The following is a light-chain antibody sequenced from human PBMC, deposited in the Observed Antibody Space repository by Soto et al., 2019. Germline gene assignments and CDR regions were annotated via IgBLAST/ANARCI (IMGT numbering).Light chain of an antibody. CDR3: QQRSNWPPDT. CDR1: QSVSSY. CDR2: NAS. V-gene: IGKV3-11*01. Sequence: EIVLTQSPATLSLSPGGRATFSCRASQSVSSYLAWYQQKPGQAPRLLIYNASNRATGIPARFSGSGSGTDFTLTIGSLEPEDFAVYYCQQRSNWPPDTFGQGTRLEIK. J-gene: IGKJ5*01.